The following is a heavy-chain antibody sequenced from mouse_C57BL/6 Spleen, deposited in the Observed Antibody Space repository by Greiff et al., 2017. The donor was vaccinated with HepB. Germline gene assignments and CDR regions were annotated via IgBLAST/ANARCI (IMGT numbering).Heavy chain of an antibody. D-gene: IGHD2-5*01. CDR1: GYAFSSSC. Sequence: VQRVESGPELVKPGASVKISCKASGYAFSSSCMNWVKQRPGKGLEWIGRIYPGDGDTNYNGKVKGKATMTADKSSSTTYMQLSSLTSEDSAVYFCAREKDYSNYYAMDYWGQGTSVTVSS. CDR2: IYPGDGDT. CDR3: AREKDYSNYYAMDY. J-gene: IGHJ4*01. V-gene: IGHV1-82*01.